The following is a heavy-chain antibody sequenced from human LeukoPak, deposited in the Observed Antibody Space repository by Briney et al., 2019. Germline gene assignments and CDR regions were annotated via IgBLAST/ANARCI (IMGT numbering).Heavy chain of an antibody. J-gene: IGHJ4*02. CDR2: INPNSGDT. D-gene: IGHD5-18*01. CDR1: GFTFSSYG. CDR3: ARDSTPWIQLWGGDY. V-gene: IGHV1-18*01. Sequence: GGSLRLSCAASGFTFSSYGMHWVRQAPGQGLEWMGWINPNSGDTNYAQKLQGRVTMTTDTSTSTAYMELRSLRSDDTAVYYCARDSTPWIQLWGGDYWGQGTLVTVSS.